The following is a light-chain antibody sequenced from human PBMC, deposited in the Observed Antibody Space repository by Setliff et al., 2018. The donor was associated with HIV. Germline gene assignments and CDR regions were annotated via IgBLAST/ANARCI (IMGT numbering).Light chain of an antibody. CDR3: ASYSNSISRYV. CDR1: SSDVGGYNY. V-gene: IGLV2-14*03. J-gene: IGLJ1*01. Sequence: QSALTQPASVSGSPGQSITISCTGTSSDVGGYNYVSWYQQHPGKAPKLMIYDVSDRPSGVSNRFSGSKSGNTASLTISGLQAEDEADYYCASYSNSISRYVFGTGTKVTV. CDR2: DVS.